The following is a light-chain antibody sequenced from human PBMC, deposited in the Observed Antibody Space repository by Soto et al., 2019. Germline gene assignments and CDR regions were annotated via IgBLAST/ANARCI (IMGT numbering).Light chain of an antibody. V-gene: IGKV4-1*01. CDR1: QSVLYSSNNKNY. J-gene: IGKJ2*01. Sequence: DIVMTQSPDSLAVSLGERATINCKSSQSVLYSSNNKNYLAWYQQKPRQPPKLLIYWASTRESGVPDRFSGSGSGTDFTLTISSLLAEDVAVYYCQQYYSTPPTFGQGTKLEIK. CDR3: QQYYSTPPT. CDR2: WAS.